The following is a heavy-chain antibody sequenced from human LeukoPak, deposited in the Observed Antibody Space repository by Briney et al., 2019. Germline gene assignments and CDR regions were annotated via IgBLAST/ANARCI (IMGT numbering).Heavy chain of an antibody. D-gene: IGHD3-22*01. V-gene: IGHV3-53*04. Sequence: GGSLRLSCAASGFTVSSNYMNWVRQAPGKGLEWVSVIYSGGSTYYADSVKGRFTISRHISKNTLYLQMNSLRVEDTAIYYCAREKDSSSYYDAFDLWGQGTLVSVSS. CDR2: IYSGGST. CDR1: GFTVSSNY. CDR3: AREKDSSSYYDAFDL. J-gene: IGHJ3*01.